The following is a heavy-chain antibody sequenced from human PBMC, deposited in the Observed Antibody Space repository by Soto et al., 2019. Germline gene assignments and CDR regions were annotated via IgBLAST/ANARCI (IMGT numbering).Heavy chain of an antibody. D-gene: IGHD4-17*01. CDR1: GLTFADYA. CDR2: ISGSGDRT. CDR3: TKDKERGGDNYPPLDY. V-gene: IGHV3-23*01. Sequence: EVQLLDSGGGLVQPGGSLRLSCAAAGLTFADYAMRWVRQAPGQGLEWVASISGSGDRTYYADSVQGRFAISRNNSKNTLHLQMESLRAEDTAVYYCTKDKERGGDNYPPLDYWGQGTLATVSS. J-gene: IGHJ4*02.